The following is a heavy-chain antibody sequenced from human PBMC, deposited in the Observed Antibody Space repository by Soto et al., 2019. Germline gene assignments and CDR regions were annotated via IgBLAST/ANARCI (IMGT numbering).Heavy chain of an antibody. CDR1: VFTFSSYA. D-gene: IGHD6-19*01. J-gene: IGHJ5*02. V-gene: IGHV3-23*01. CDR3: AKGTGSCFFWFGP. CDR2: ISGSGGST. Sequence: GESLRLSCGASVFTFSSYAMSWVRQAPGKGLEWVSAISGSGGSTYYADSVKGRFTISRDNSKNTLYLQRNSLRAEDTAVYYCAKGTGSCFFWFGPWGQGTLVTVSS.